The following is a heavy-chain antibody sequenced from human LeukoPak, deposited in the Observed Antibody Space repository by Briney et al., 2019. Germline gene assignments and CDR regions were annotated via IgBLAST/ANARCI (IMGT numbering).Heavy chain of an antibody. J-gene: IGHJ5*02. V-gene: IGHV4-30-2*01. CDR1: GGSISSGGYY. CDR2: INHSGST. CDR3: APRKQYDCSSTSCYLGWFDP. D-gene: IGHD2-2*01. Sequence: PSQTLSLTCAVSGGSISSGGYYWSWIRQPPGKGLEWIGEINHSGSTNYNPSLKSRVTISVDTSKNQFSLKLSSVTAADTAVYYCAPRKQYDCSSTSCYLGWFDPWGQGTLVTVSS.